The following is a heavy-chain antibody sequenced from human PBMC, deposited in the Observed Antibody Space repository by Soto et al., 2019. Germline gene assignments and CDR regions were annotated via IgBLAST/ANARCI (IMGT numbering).Heavy chain of an antibody. J-gene: IGHJ6*04. CDR2: IYYSGST. D-gene: IGHD6-19*01. CDR3: ARHHHFSSRQWLMDV. CDR1: GVSISSYY. V-gene: IGHV4-59*08. Sequence: SETLSLTCTVSGVSISSYYWSWIRQPPGKGLEWIGYIYYSGSTNYNPSLKSRVTISVDTSKNQFSLKLSSVTAADTAVYYCARHHHFSSRQWLMDVWGKGTTVTVSS.